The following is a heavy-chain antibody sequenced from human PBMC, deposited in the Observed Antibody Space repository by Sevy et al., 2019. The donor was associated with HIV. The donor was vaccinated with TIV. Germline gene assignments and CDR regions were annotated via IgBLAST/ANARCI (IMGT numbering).Heavy chain of an antibody. CDR1: GFTFGSYG. D-gene: IGHD1-1*01. Sequence: GGSLRLSCAASGFTFGSYGMHWVRQAPGKGLEWVAYISYDRREKNYADSVKGRFTISRDNSRNTVFLQLNSLRPEDTAVYYCAGVFSSYYFDYWGQGTLVTVSS. J-gene: IGHJ4*02. V-gene: IGHV3-30*06. CDR3: AGVFSSYYFDY. CDR2: ISYDRREK.